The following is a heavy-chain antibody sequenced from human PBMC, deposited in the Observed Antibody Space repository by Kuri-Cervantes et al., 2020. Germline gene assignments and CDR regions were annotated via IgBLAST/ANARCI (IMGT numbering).Heavy chain of an antibody. CDR1: GYSFTSYW. Sequence: GGSLRLSCKGSGYSFTSYWIGWVRQMPGKGLEWMGIIYPGDSDTRYSPSFQGQVTISADKSISTAYLQWSSLKASDTAMYYCARHMGGSYPNFDYWGQGTLVTVSS. D-gene: IGHD1-26*01. CDR3: ARHMGGSYPNFDY. V-gene: IGHV5-51*01. CDR2: IYPGDSDT. J-gene: IGHJ4*02.